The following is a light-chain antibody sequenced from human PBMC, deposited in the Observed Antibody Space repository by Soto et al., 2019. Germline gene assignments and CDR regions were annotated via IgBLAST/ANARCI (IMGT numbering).Light chain of an antibody. J-gene: IGKJ2*01. CDR1: QYFSTY. V-gene: IGKV1-39*01. CDR2: AAS. CDR3: RQSSSVHHK. Sequence: DIQMPHSPSSLSASVGDRVTITCRASQYFSTYLIWFQQKSGNTPKVLIYAASSLQSGFPSRFSGIGFGIDFTLNIGSLQPRDAATYSCRQSSSVHHKFGQGTKLEIK.